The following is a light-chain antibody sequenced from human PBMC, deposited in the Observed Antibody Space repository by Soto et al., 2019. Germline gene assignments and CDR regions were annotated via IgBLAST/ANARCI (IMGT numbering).Light chain of an antibody. CDR1: QSVFFSPNNKNY. V-gene: IGKV4-1*01. Sequence: DIVMTQSPDSLAVSLGERATINCKSSQSVFFSPNNKNYLAWYQQKPGQPPKLLIYWESTRESGVPDRFSGSGSGTDFTLSISSLQAEDVAFYYCQQYHSAPQTFGQGAKVEIK. J-gene: IGKJ1*01. CDR2: WES. CDR3: QQYHSAPQT.